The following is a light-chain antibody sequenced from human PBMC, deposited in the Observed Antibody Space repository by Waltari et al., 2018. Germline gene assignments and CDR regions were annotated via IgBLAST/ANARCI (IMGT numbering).Light chain of an antibody. J-gene: IGKJ1*01. Sequence: IVLTQSPATLSLSPGERATLSCRASQTVSTYLAWFQQKPGQAPRLLIYEAANRAPGIPARFSGSGSGTDFSLTISSLEPEDFAVYYCLQRSLWPWTFGQGTKVAVK. CDR2: EAA. CDR3: LQRSLWPWT. V-gene: IGKV3-11*01. CDR1: QTVSTY.